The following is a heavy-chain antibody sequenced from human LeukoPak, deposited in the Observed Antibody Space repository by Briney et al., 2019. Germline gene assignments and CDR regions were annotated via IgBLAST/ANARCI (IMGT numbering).Heavy chain of an antibody. D-gene: IGHD3-10*01. CDR2: ISSSSSAI. Sequence: GGSLRLSCAASGFPFSRYAVHWVRQAPGKGLEWVSYISSSSSAIYYADSVKGRFTISRDNAKNSLYLQMNSLRAEDTAVYYCVRGRMDSNTFMYGMDVWGQGTTVTVSS. CDR1: GFPFSRYA. V-gene: IGHV3-48*04. CDR3: VRGRMDSNTFMYGMDV. J-gene: IGHJ6*02.